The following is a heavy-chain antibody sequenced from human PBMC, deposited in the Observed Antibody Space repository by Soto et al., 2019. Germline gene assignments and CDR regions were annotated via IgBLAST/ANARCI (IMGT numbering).Heavy chain of an antibody. V-gene: IGHV1-69*01. D-gene: IGHD1-26*01. CDR1: GGTLISNA. J-gene: IGHJ3*02. Sequence: QVQLVQSGAEVKKPGSSVKVSCKASGGTLISNAISWVRQAPGQGLEWMGGIIPILGSANYAQKFQDRVTITADECTSTTYMELNSLRSEDAAVYYCASRERVDAFDIWGQGTMVTVSS. CDR2: IIPILGSA. CDR3: ASRERVDAFDI.